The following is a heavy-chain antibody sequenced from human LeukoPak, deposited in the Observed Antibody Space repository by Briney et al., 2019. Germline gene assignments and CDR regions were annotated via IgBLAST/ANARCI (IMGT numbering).Heavy chain of an antibody. J-gene: IGHJ4*02. CDR1: GFTFSTYT. CDR2: ISSGSSYI. D-gene: IGHD1-26*01. Sequence: GESLRLSCAASGFTFSTYTMNWVRQAPGKGLEWVSSISSGSSYIYYTDSVKGRFTISRDNAKTSLYLEINSLRAEDTAVYYCASGSYYGYWGQGTLVTVSS. CDR3: ASGSYYGY. V-gene: IGHV3-21*01.